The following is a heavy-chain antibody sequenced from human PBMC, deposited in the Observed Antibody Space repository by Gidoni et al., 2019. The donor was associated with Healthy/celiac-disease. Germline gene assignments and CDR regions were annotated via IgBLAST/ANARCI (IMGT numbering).Heavy chain of an antibody. CDR2: VIPIFGTA. Sequence: QVQLVQSGAEVKKPGSSVKVSCKASGGTFSSYAISWVRQAPGQGLEWMGGVIPIFGTANYAQKFQGRVTITADESTSTAYMELSSLRSEDTAVYYCARVYGSGSYSLNWFDPWGQGTLVTVSS. CDR1: GGTFSSYA. CDR3: ARVYGSGSYSLNWFDP. D-gene: IGHD3-10*01. V-gene: IGHV1-69*01. J-gene: IGHJ5*02.